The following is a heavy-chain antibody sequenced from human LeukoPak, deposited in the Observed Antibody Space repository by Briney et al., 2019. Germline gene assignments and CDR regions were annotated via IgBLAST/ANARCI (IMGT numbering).Heavy chain of an antibody. CDR3: ATSLVVLITHDVFDI. D-gene: IGHD3-22*01. CDR1: GFTFSSYS. CDR2: IRYDGSNK. Sequence: PGGSLRLSCAASGFTFSSYSMNWVRQAPGKGLEWMAFIRYDGSNKFYADSLKGRFTISRDNSKNTVYLQMNSLRAEDTAVYYCATSLVVLITHDVFDIWGQGTMVTVSS. V-gene: IGHV3-30*02. J-gene: IGHJ3*02.